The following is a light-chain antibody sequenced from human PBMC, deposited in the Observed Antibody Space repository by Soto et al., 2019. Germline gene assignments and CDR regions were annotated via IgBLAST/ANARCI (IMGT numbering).Light chain of an antibody. CDR1: SRDVGGYNY. CDR3: NSYTSTSTLVV. J-gene: IGLJ2*01. CDR2: DVS. V-gene: IGLV2-14*01. Sequence: QSALTQPASVSGSPGQSITISCTGSSRDVGGYNYFSWYQQHPGKAPKLMIYDVSNRPSGVSNRFSGSKSGNTASLTISGLQAEHQADYYCNSYTSTSTLVVFGGGTQLTVL.